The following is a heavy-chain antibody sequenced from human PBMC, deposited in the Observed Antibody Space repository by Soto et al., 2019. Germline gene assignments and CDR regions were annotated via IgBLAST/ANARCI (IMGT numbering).Heavy chain of an antibody. V-gene: IGHV3-21*01. J-gene: IGHJ4*02. CDR2: ISSSSTDI. CDR1: GITFSTHS. Sequence: PGGSLRLSCAASGITFSTHSMNWVRQAPGKGLEWVSSISSSSTDIYYADSVKGRFTISRDNAKNSLFLQMNSLRAEDTAVYYCARTGTTWYFDYWGQGTLVTVSS. CDR3: ARTGTTWYFDY. D-gene: IGHD1-1*01.